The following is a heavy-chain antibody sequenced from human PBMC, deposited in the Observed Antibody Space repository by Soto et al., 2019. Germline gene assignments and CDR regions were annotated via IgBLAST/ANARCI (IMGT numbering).Heavy chain of an antibody. CDR1: GGSFRGYY. CDR2: INHRGST. D-gene: IGHD6-25*01. J-gene: IGHJ6*02. Sequence: QVQLQQWGAGLLKPSETLSLTCAVYGGSFRGYYWSWIRQPPGKGLEWIGEINHRGSTNYNPSVKSRVTISVDTSKNHFSLKLNSVTAADTAVYYCARGSRVKIPAASGRDYYYQGLDVWGQGTAVTVSS. CDR3: ARGSRVKIPAASGRDYYYQGLDV. V-gene: IGHV4-34*01.